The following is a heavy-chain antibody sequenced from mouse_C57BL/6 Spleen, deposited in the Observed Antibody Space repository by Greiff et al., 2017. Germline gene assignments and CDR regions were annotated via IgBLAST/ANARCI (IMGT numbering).Heavy chain of an antibody. CDR3: ARRDGYDDWYFDV. Sequence: VQLLESGPGLVQPSQSLSITCTVSGFSLTSYSVHWVRQSPGKGLEWLGVIWSGGSTDYNAAFISRLSISKDYSKSQVFFRMMSLEADDTAIYYCARRDGYDDWYFDVWGTGTTVTVSS. D-gene: IGHD2-2*01. CDR2: IWSGGST. V-gene: IGHV2-2*01. J-gene: IGHJ1*03. CDR1: GFSLTSYS.